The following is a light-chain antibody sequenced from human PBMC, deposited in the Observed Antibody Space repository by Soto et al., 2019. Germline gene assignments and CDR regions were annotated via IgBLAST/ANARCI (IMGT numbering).Light chain of an antibody. Sequence: DIQMTQSPSTLSASVGDRVTITCRASQGISSWLAWYQQKPGKAPKLLIYDASSLESGVPSRFSGSGSGTEFTLTISSLQPDDFATYYCQQYNSYSWTFGQGTKVDIK. CDR3: QQYNSYSWT. CDR1: QGISSW. V-gene: IGKV1-5*01. J-gene: IGKJ1*01. CDR2: DAS.